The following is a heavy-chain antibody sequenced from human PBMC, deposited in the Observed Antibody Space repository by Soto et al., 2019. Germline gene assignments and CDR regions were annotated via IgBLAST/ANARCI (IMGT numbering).Heavy chain of an antibody. CDR1: GFSLNTSGVS. J-gene: IGHJ1*01. D-gene: IGHD3-10*01. V-gene: IGHV2-5*02. Sequence: QITLKESGPTLVKPTQTLTLTCTFSGFSLNTSGVSVGWIRQPPGKALEWLALIYWDADKRYSPPLKSRLTITQDTSKNQVVLTPTNMDPVDTATNYCAHMNHPRLQCFGEIFAEYFHHWGQGTLVTVSS. CDR2: IYWDADK. CDR3: AHMNHPRLQCFGEIFAEYFHH.